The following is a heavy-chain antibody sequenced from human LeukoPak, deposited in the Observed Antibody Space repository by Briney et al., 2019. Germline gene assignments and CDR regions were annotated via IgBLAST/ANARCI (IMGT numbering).Heavy chain of an antibody. J-gene: IGHJ1*01. V-gene: IGHV4-30-4*08. Sequence: SETLSLTCTVSGGSISSGDYYWSWIRQPPGKGLEWIGYIYYSGSTYYNPSLKSRVTISVDTSKNQFSLKLSSVTAADTAVYYCARGRYQLLYGQYFQHWGQGTLVTVSS. D-gene: IGHD2-2*02. CDR1: GGSISSGDYY. CDR2: IYYSGST. CDR3: ARGRYQLLYGQYFQH.